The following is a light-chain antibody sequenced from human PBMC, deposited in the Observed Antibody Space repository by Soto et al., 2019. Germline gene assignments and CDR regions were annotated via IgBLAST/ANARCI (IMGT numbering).Light chain of an antibody. CDR2: SAS. CDR3: QQYGGSPRVT. Sequence: EIVLTQSPGTLSSSPGERVTLSCRASQSVSSNYLAWYQQKPGQAPRLLIYSASSRATGIPDRFSGSGSGTDFTLTISRLEPEDFAVYYCQQYGGSPRVTFGGGTKV. V-gene: IGKV3-20*01. J-gene: IGKJ4*01. CDR1: QSVSSNY.